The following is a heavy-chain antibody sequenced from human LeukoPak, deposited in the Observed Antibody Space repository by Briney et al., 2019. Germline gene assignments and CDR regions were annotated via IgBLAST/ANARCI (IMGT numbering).Heavy chain of an antibody. V-gene: IGHV3-48*02. Sequence: GGSLRLSCAASGFTFSSYSMNWVRHAPGRGLEWVSYIGSSSSTIYYADSVKGRFTISRDNAKNSLYLQMNSLRDEDTAVYYCARRGSGSHDASDIWGQGTMVTVSS. D-gene: IGHD3-10*01. CDR1: GFTFSSYS. J-gene: IGHJ3*02. CDR3: ARRGSGSHDASDI. CDR2: IGSSSSTI.